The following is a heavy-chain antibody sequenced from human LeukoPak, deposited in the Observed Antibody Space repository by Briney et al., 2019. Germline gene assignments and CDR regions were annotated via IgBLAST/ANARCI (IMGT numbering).Heavy chain of an antibody. CDR2: IKQDGSEK. V-gene: IGHV3-7*03. CDR1: RFTFSSYW. D-gene: IGHD6-13*01. CDR3: ARESGGIAAAGDYYFDY. J-gene: IGHJ4*02. Sequence: PGGSLRLSCAASRFTFSSYWVSWVCQAQGKGLEWVANIKQDGSEKYYVDSVKGRFTISRDNAKNSLYLQMNSLRAEDTAVYYCARESGGIAAAGDYYFDYWGQGSLVTVSS.